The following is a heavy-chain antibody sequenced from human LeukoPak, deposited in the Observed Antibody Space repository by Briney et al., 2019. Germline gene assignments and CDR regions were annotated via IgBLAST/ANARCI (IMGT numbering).Heavy chain of an antibody. CDR1: GGSISSYY. J-gene: IGHJ6*03. CDR3: ARSDYYYYYMDV. V-gene: IGHV4-59*01. CDR2: IYYSGST. Sequence: SETLSLTCTVSGGSISSYYWSWIRQPPGKGLEWIGYIYYSGSTNYNPSLKSRVTISVDTSKNQFSLKLSSVTAADTAVYYCARSDYYYYYMDVWGKGTTVTVSS.